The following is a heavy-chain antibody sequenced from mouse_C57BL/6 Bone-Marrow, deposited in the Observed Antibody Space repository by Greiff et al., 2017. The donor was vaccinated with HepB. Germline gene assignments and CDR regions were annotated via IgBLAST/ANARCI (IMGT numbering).Heavy chain of an antibody. CDR2: IYPGDGDT. Sequence: QVQLQQSGPELVKPGASVKISCKASGYAFSSSWMNWVKQRPGKGLEWIGRIYPGDGDTNYNGKFKGKATLTADKSSSTAYMQLSSLTSEDSAVYFCARSGGPPPFDYWGQGTTLTVSS. CDR1: GYAFSSSW. J-gene: IGHJ2*01. V-gene: IGHV1-82*01. CDR3: ARSGGPPPFDY. D-gene: IGHD3-1*01.